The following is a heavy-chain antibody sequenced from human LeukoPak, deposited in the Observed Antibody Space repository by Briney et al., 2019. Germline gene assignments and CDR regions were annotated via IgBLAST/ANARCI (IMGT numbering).Heavy chain of an antibody. Sequence: SETLSLTCTVSGGSVNSGTYYWSWIRQPPGKGLEWIGNIYYSGSAYYNPSLKSRVTMSVDTSKNQFSLKLSSVTAADTAVYYCARRTPPVLTVTMGWFDPWGQGTLVTVSS. CDR3: ARRTPPVLTVTMGWFDP. CDR2: IYYSGSA. CDR1: GGSVNSGTYY. V-gene: IGHV4-39*07. D-gene: IGHD4-17*01. J-gene: IGHJ5*02.